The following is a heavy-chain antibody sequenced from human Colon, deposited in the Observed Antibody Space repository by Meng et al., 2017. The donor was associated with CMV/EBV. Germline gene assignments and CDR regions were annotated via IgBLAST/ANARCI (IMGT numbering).Heavy chain of an antibody. CDR1: GFTFSNSW. D-gene: IGHD3-16*01. V-gene: IGHV3-74*01. CDR3: ALRLRNSDGMDV. Sequence: GESLKISCAASGFTFSNSWMHCVRQGPGKGLLWVSRINPDGSSTSYADSVKGRFTISRDNAKNTVFLQMNSLRAEDTAVYYCALRLRNSDGMDVWGQGTTVTVSS. CDR2: INPDGSST. J-gene: IGHJ6*02.